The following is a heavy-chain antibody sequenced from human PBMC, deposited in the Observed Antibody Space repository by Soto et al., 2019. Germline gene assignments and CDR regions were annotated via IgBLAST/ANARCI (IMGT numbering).Heavy chain of an antibody. J-gene: IGHJ3*02. V-gene: IGHV3-7*05. CDR3: AREGGTVNAFDI. CDR2: IKRAGSEK. Sequence: EVQLVESGGGVVQPGGSLRLSCAASGFTFTSYWMSWVRQAPGKGLEWVANIKRAGSEKYYVHSVEGRFTISRDNAKNSLYLQTNSLRAEDTALYYCAREGGTVNAFDIWGQGTMVTVSS. D-gene: IGHD1-26*01. CDR1: GFTFTSYW.